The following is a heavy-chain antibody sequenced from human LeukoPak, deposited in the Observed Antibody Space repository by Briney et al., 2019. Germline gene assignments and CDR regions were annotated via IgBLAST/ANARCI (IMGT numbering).Heavy chain of an antibody. V-gene: IGHV4-61*02. CDR3: AREGYYDRSGYREY. J-gene: IGHJ4*02. D-gene: IGHD3-22*01. CDR1: GVSISSGSYY. Sequence: SQTLSLTCTVSGVSISSGSYYWVWIRQPAGKGLEWIGRIYTTGSTYYNPSFKSRVTISVDTSKNQFSLKLSSVTAADTAVYYCAREGYYDRSGYREYWGQGTLVTVSS. CDR2: IYTTGST.